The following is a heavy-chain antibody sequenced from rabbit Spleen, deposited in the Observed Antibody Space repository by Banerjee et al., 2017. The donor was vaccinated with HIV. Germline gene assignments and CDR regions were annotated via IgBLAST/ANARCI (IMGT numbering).Heavy chain of an antibody. CDR3: ARDTSTSFSTYGMDL. J-gene: IGHJ6*01. Sequence: QEHLEESGGDLVKPGASLALTCTASGVSFSANSYICWVRQAPGKGLEWIACIDTGSSGFTYFASWAKGRFTISKTSSTTVTLQMTSLTAADTATYFCARDTSTSFSTYGMDLWGPGTLVTVS. CDR1: GVSFSANSY. V-gene: IGHV1S45*01. D-gene: IGHD1-1*01. CDR2: IDTGSSGFT.